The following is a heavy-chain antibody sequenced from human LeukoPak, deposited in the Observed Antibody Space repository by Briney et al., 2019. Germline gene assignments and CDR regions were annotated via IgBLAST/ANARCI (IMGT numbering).Heavy chain of an antibody. CDR1: GGSISSSNW. CDR2: IYHSGST. Sequence: SGTLSLTCAVSGGSISSSNWWSWVRQPPGKGLEWIGEIYHSGSTNYNPSLKSRVTISVDTSKNQFSLKLRSVTAADTAVYYCASQDYHDSSGDPTYFQHWGQGTLVTVSS. V-gene: IGHV4-4*02. D-gene: IGHD3-22*01. CDR3: ASQDYHDSSGDPTYFQH. J-gene: IGHJ1*01.